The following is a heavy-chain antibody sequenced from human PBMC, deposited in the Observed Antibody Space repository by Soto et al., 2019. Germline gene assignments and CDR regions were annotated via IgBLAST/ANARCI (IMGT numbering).Heavy chain of an antibody. Sequence: GVSLRLSCAASGFNFSSCAMSWVRQAPGKGLAWVSAISGSGGSTYYADSVKGRFTISRDKSKNTLYLQMHSRRAEDTAVYYCAKDRGFRGLADYWGQGTLVTVSS. D-gene: IGHD3-10*01. V-gene: IGHV3-23*01. J-gene: IGHJ4*02. CDR3: AKDRGFRGLADY. CDR1: GFNFSSCA. CDR2: ISGSGGST.